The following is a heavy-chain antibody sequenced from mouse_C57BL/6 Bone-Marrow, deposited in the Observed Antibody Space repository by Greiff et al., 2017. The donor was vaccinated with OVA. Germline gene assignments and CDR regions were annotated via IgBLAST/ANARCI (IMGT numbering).Heavy chain of an antibody. Sequence: EVKLMESGGGLVQPKGSLKLSCAASGFSFNTYAMNWVRQAPGKGLEWVARIRSKSNNYATYYADSVKDRFTISRDDSESMLYLQMNNLKTEDTAMYYCVRDWVGVWFAYWGQGTLVTVSA. V-gene: IGHV10-1*01. J-gene: IGHJ3*01. D-gene: IGHD4-1*01. CDR2: IRSKSNNYAT. CDR1: GFSFNTYA. CDR3: VRDWVGVWFAY.